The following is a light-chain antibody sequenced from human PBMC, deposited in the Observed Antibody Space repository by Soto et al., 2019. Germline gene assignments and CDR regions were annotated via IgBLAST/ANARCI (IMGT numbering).Light chain of an antibody. CDR2: AAS. V-gene: IGKV1-39*01. CDR3: QQSYSTLTWT. J-gene: IGKJ1*01. CDR1: QTISNY. Sequence: DIQMTQSPSSLSASVGDRATITCRASQTISNYLNWYQQKPGKAPQLLIYAASSLQSGVPSRCSGSGSGTDFTLTISSLQPEDFATYYCQQSYSTLTWTFGQGTKVEIK.